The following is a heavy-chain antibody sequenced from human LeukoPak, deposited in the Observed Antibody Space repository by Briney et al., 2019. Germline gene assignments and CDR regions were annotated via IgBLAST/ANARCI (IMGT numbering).Heavy chain of an antibody. D-gene: IGHD4-11*01. V-gene: IGHV1-3*01. CDR2: INAGNGNT. CDR1: GYTFTSYY. J-gene: IGHJ6*02. CDR3: ASRAGGYSNPSFYYYYGMDV. Sequence: ASVKVSCKASGYTFTSYYMHWVRQAPGQGLEWMGWINAGNGNTKYSQKFQGRVTITRDTSASTAYMELSSLRSEDTAVYYCASRAGGYSNPSFYYYYGMDVWGQGTTVTVSS.